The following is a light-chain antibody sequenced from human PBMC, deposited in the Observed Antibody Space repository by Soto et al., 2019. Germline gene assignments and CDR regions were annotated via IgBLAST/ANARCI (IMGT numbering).Light chain of an antibody. CDR2: DTS. Sequence: EIVVTQSPATLSVSPGERVTLSCRASQSVSSSLAWYQQRPGQAPRLLIYDTSTRAAGISARFSGSGSGTAFPLTISSLQSEDFAVYYCQQYIDWPPGTFGQGTAVEIK. V-gene: IGKV3-15*01. J-gene: IGKJ1*01. CDR1: QSVSSS. CDR3: QQYIDWPPGT.